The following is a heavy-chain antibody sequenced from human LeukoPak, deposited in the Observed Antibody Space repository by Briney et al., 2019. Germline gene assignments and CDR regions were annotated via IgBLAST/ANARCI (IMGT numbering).Heavy chain of an antibody. V-gene: IGHV3-48*04. CDR1: GFTFSSYS. D-gene: IGHD3-10*01. Sequence: GGSLRPSCAASGFTFSSYSMHWVRQAPGKGLQWVSYISSSSTIYYADSVKGRFTISRDNAKNSLYLQMNSLRAEDTAMYYCARHLYGSGSYYYYYYGMDVWGQGTTVTVSS. CDR3: ARHLYGSGSYYYYYYGMDV. CDR2: ISSSSTI. J-gene: IGHJ6*02.